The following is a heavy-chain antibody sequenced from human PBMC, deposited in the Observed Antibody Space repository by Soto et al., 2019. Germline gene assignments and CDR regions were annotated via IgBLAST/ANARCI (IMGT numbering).Heavy chain of an antibody. V-gene: IGHV3-7*01. CDR3: AREARGYCSSTSCPRDYYYYYMDV. J-gene: IGHJ6*03. Sequence: PGGSLRLSCAASGFTLSSYWMSWVRQAPGKGLEWVANIKQDGSEKYYVDSVKGRFTISRDNAKNSLYLQMNSLRAEDTAVYYSAREARGYCSSTSCPRDYYYYYMDVWGKGTTVTVSS. CDR2: IKQDGSEK. D-gene: IGHD2-2*01. CDR1: GFTLSSYW.